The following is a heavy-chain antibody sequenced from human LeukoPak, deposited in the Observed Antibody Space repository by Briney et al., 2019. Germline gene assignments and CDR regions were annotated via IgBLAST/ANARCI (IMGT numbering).Heavy chain of an antibody. D-gene: IGHD1-7*01. V-gene: IGHV3-33*06. CDR1: GFTFSSYG. CDR2: IWYDGSKI. CDR3: AKARVVELDAFDI. J-gene: IGHJ3*02. Sequence: PGRSLRLSCAPSGFTFSSYGILWVRQAPGKGVVWVADIWYDGSKIYYADSVKGRFTISRDNSKNTLYRQMNTLRAEDTAVYYCAKARVVELDAFDIWGQGTMVTVSS.